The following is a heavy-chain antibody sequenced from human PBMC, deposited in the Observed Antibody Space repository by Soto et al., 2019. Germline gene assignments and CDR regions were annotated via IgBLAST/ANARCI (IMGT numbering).Heavy chain of an antibody. CDR2: ISSSSSYI. D-gene: IGHD2-15*01. V-gene: IGHV3-21*01. Sequence: EVQLVESGGGLVKPGGSLRLSCAASGFTFSSYSMNWVRQAPGKGLEWVSSISSSSSYIYYADSVKGRFTISRDNAKNSLYLQMNSLRAEDTAEYYCARERCSGGSCYSDRAFDIWGQGTMVTVSS. CDR1: GFTFSSYS. CDR3: ARERCSGGSCYSDRAFDI. J-gene: IGHJ3*02.